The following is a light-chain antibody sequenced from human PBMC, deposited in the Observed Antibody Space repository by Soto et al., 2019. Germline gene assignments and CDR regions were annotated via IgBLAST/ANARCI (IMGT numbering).Light chain of an antibody. J-gene: IGLJ3*02. V-gene: IGLV2-14*03. Sequence: QSALTQPASVSGSPGQSITISCTGTSSDIGGYNYVSWYQQHPGKAPKLIIYDVSNRPSGVSNRFSGSKSGNTASLTISGLRAEDEADYFCSSYTTYNALFGGGTKLTVL. CDR2: DVS. CDR1: SSDIGGYNY. CDR3: SSYTTYNAL.